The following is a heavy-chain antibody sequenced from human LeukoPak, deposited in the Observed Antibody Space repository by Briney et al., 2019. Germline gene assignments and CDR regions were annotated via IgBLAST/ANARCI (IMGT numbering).Heavy chain of an antibody. CDR3: ARHPGKATVTTCAFDI. CDR1: GYTFTNYW. J-gene: IGHJ3*02. Sequence: GESLKISCKGSGYTFTNYWIGWVRQMPGKGLEWMGIIYPGDSDTRYSPSFQGQVTISADKSISTAYLQWSSLEASDTAMYYCARHPGKATVTTCAFDIWGQGTMVTVSS. CDR2: IYPGDSDT. V-gene: IGHV5-51*01. D-gene: IGHD4-17*01.